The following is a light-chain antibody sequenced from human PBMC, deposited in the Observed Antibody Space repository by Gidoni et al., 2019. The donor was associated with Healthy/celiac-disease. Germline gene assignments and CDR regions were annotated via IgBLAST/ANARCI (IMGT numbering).Light chain of an antibody. J-gene: IGKJ1*01. CDR3: QQYNSYSGT. CDR1: QSISSW. Sequence: DIQMTQFPSTLSASVGDRVTITCRASQSISSWLAWYQQKPGKAPKLLIYKASSLESGVPSRFSGSGSGTEFTLTISSLQPDDFATYYCQQYNSYSGTFXXXTKVEIK. V-gene: IGKV1-5*03. CDR2: KAS.